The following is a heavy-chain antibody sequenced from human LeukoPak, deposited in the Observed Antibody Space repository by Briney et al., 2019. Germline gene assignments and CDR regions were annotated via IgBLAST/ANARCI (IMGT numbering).Heavy chain of an antibody. J-gene: IGHJ4*02. CDR3: ARGAYYYED. CDR1: GFTVSRNY. D-gene: IGHD3-22*01. CDR2: ISSSSSTI. V-gene: IGHV3-48*01. Sequence: GSLRLSCAASGFTVSRNYMTWVRQAPGKGLEWVSYISSSSSTIYYADSVKGRFTISRDNAKNSLYLQMNSLRAEDTAVYYCARGAYYYEDWGQGTLVTVSS.